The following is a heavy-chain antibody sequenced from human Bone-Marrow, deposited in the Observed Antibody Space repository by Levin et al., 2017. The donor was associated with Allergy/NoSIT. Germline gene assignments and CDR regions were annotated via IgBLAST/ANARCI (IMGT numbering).Heavy chain of an antibody. CDR1: DFAFHKFT. V-gene: IGHV3-21*06. CDR2: INPYSSYI. Sequence: PGGSLRLSCTASDFAFHKFTMNWVRQAPGKGLEWVSSINPYSSYIYYVGAVEGRFTVSRDNNKNSVYLHMNNLRVEDTAVYYCAREGDASDWDYYYPLDVWGQGTTVTVSS. CDR3: AREGDASDWDYYYPLDV. D-gene: IGHD2-21*01. J-gene: IGHJ6*02.